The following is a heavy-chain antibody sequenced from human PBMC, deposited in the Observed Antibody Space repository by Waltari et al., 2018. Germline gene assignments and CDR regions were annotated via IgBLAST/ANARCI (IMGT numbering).Heavy chain of an antibody. V-gene: IGHV4-39*01. CDR2: VSYSGTT. D-gene: IGHD5-12*01. J-gene: IGHJ3*01. CDR3: ATYIGASVGTAAFDV. Sequence: QLQLQESGPRLVRPSETLSLICRVSGFSITSNRTYWAWIRQSPGQGLEWIGTVSYSGTTYISPSLKSRVSVSRDTSKNQVSLILGSVTAADMAVYYCATYIGASVGTAAFDVWGQGTMVTVSS. CDR1: GFSITSNRTY.